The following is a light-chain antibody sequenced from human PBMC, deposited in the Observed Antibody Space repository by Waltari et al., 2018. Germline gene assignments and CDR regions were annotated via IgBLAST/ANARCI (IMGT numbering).Light chain of an antibody. Sequence: IQLTQSPLSLSASVGDRVTITCQASQGISSYLAWYQQKAGRATKLLIYGGSTLPNGVPSRFSGSGFGKDFTLTISSLKPEDFATYYCLQVNSYPFTCGPGTTVDIK. J-gene: IGKJ3*01. V-gene: IGKV1-9*01. CDR2: GGS. CDR1: QGISSY. CDR3: LQVNSYPFT.